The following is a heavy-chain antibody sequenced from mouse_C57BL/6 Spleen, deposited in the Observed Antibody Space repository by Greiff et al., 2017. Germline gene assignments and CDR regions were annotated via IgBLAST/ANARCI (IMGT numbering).Heavy chain of an antibody. CDR2: IYPGDGDT. V-gene: IGHV1-82*01. CDR1: GYAFSSSW. CDR3: ARKDYGDPTDYFDD. Sequence: VQLQQSGPELVKPGASVKISCKASGYAFSSSWMNWVKQRPGKGLEWIGRIYPGDGDTNYNGKFKGKATLTADKSSSTAYMQLSSLTSEDSAVYFCARKDYGDPTDYFDDWGQGTTLTVSS. J-gene: IGHJ2*01. D-gene: IGHD2-13*01.